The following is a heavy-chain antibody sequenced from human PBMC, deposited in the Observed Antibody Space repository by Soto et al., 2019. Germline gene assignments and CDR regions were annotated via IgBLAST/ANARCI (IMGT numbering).Heavy chain of an antibody. Sequence: PGGSLRLSCAASGFTVSSNYMIWVRQAPGKGLEWVSVIYSGGSTYYADSVKGRFTISRDNSKNTLYLQMNSLRAEDTAVYYCARSVAARRGEDWFDPWGQGTLVTVSS. CDR2: IYSGGST. V-gene: IGHV3-53*01. J-gene: IGHJ5*02. D-gene: IGHD6-6*01. CDR1: GFTVSSNY. CDR3: ARSVAARRGEDWFDP.